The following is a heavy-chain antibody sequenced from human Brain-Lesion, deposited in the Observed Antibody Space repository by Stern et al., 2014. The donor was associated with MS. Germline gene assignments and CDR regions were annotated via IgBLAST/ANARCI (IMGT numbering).Heavy chain of an antibody. Sequence: QLQLQESGPGLVKPSETLSLTCTVSGGSITSSSYYWGWIRQPPGRGLEYIGTVYYTGSTFYDPSLKSRVTISVDTSKNQFSLKLPSVTAADTAVYYCVRPDIMGTIWNWGQGTLVTVSS. CDR1: GGSITSSSYY. J-gene: IGHJ4*02. CDR2: VYYTGST. V-gene: IGHV4-39*01. D-gene: IGHD1-26*01. CDR3: VRPDIMGTIWN.